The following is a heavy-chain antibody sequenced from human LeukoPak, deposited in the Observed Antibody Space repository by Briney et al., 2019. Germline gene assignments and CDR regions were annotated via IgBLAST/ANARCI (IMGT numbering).Heavy chain of an antibody. CDR2: ISGDGDTT. J-gene: IGHJ3*02. V-gene: IGHV3-43*02. CDR3: AREGATDAFDI. D-gene: IGHD1-26*01. Sequence: GGSLRLSCVASGFTFDDYVMHWVRQPPGKGLEWVSLISGDGDTTYYADSVKGRFTISRDNAKNSLYLQMNSLRAEDTALYYCAREGATDAFDIWGQGTMVTVSS. CDR1: GFTFDDYV.